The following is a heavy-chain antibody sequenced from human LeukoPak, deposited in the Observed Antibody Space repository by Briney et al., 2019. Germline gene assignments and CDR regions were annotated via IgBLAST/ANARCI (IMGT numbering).Heavy chain of an antibody. V-gene: IGHV1-18*01. CDR1: GYTFTSYG. D-gene: IGHD3-16*01. J-gene: IGHJ5*02. CDR2: ISAYNGNT. CDR3: ARESYYDYVWGSGGFDP. Sequence: ASVKVSCKASGYTFTSYGISWVRQAPGQGLEWMGWISAYNGNTNYAQKLQGRVTMTTDTSTSTAYMELRSLRSEDTAVYYCARESYYDYVWGSGGFDPWGQGTLVTVSS.